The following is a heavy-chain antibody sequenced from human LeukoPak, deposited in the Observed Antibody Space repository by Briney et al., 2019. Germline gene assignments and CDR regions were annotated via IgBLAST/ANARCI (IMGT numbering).Heavy chain of an antibody. CDR2: IKPNSGGT. CDR3: ARDRAVATIGGVDY. J-gene: IGHJ4*02. V-gene: IGHV1-2*02. CDR1: RYTFTAYY. Sequence: ASVKVSCKASRYTFTAYYMHWVRQAPGQGLEWMGWIKPNSGGTNYAQKFQGRVTMTRDTSISTAYMELSRLRSDDTAVYYYARDRAVATIGGVDYWGQGTLVTVSS. D-gene: IGHD5-12*01.